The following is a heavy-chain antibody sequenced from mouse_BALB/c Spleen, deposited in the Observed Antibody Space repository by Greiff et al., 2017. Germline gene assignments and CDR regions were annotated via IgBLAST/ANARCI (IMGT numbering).Heavy chain of an antibody. CDR2: ISDGGSYT. J-gene: IGHJ2*01. CDR3: ARDRGGLRPFDY. V-gene: IGHV5-4*02. CDR1: GFTFSDYY. Sequence: EVKLMESGGGLVKPGGSLKLSCAASGFTFSDYYMYWVRQTPEKRLEWVATISDGGSYTYYPDSVKGRFTISRDNAKNNLYLQMSSLKSEDTAMYYCARDRGGLRPFDYWGQGTTLTVSS. D-gene: IGHD2-4*01.